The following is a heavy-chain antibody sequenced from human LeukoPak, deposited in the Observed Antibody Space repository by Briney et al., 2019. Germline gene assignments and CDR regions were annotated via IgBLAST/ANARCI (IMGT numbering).Heavy chain of an antibody. V-gene: IGHV3-23*01. CDR2: ISGSGGST. Sequence: GGSLRLSCAASGFIFSSYGMSWVRQAPGKGLEWVSSISGSGGSTYSADSVKGRFTISRDDSKNTLYLQMNSLRAEDTAVYYCAKTGSVRGGYWGQGTLVTVSS. CDR1: GFIFSSYG. D-gene: IGHD3-10*01. J-gene: IGHJ4*02. CDR3: AKTGSVRGGY.